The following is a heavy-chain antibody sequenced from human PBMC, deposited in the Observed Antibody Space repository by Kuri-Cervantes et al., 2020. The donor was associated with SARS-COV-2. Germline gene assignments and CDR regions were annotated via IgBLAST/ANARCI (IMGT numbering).Heavy chain of an antibody. Sequence: SETLSLTCAVYGGSFSGYYWSWIRQPPGKGLEWIGEINHSGSNNYNPSLKSRVTISVDTSKNQFSLKLSSVTAADTAVYYCARWELLFPSDAFDIWGQGTMVTVSS. V-gene: IGHV4-34*01. CDR3: ARWELLFPSDAFDI. D-gene: IGHD1-26*01. CDR1: GGSFSGYY. CDR2: INHSGSN. J-gene: IGHJ3*02.